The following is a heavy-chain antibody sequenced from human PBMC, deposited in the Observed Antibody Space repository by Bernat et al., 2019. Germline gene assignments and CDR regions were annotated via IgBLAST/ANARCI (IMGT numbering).Heavy chain of an antibody. CDR3: ACGIGYCSGGGCYHWFDP. CDR2: INHSGST. V-gene: IGHV4-34*01. J-gene: IGHJ5*02. CDR1: GGSFSGYY. D-gene: IGHD2-15*01. Sequence: QVQLQQWGAGLFKPSETLSLTCAVYGGSFSGYYWSWIRQPPGKGLEWIGEINHSGSTNYNPSLKTRVTISVDTSEKQLRLKLSSVTGADTAVYYCACGIGYCSGGGCYHWFDPWGQGTLVTVSS.